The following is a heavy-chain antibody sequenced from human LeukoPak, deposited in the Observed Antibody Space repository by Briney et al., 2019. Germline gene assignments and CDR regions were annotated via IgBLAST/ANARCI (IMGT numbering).Heavy chain of an antibody. V-gene: IGHV1-2*02. CDR2: INPKSDGT. CDR1: GYTFTVYY. D-gene: IGHD6-6*01. CDR3: ARDRYSSSGDY. Sequence: GAAVKGSCKASGYTFTVYYLHWVRQAPGQGLEWMGWINPKSDGTKYAQNFRGRVTMTWDTSISTAYMEVSSLTSDDTAVYYCARDRYSSSGDYWGQGTLVTVSS. J-gene: IGHJ4*02.